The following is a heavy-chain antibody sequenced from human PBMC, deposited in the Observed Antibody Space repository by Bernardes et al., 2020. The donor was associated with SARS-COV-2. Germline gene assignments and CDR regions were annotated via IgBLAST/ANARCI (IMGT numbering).Heavy chain of an antibody. V-gene: IGHV3-30-3*02. CDR1: GFTFSTYP. J-gene: IGHJ4*02. D-gene: IGHD1-26*01. CDR2: ISYAEVTK. Sequence: GGSLRLSCAASGFTFSTYPLHWVRQAPGKGLEWVAIISYAEVTKYNADSVKGRFTISRDNSKNTLYLQMNSLRVEDTAVYYCAKRSSGSQTSYFDYWGQGTLVTVSS. CDR3: AKRSSGSQTSYFDY.